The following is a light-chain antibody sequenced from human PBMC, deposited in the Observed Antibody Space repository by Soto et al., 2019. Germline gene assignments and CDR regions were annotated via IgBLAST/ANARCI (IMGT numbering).Light chain of an antibody. J-gene: IGKJ1*01. CDR1: QSVSSN. CDR2: GAS. CDR3: QQYNNWGT. V-gene: IGKV3-15*01. Sequence: EXXXTQSXAXXSVSPGERATLSCRASQSVSSNLAWYQQKPGQAPRLLIYGASTRATGIPARFSGSGSGTEFTLTISSLQSEDFAVYYCQQYNNWGTFGQGTKVEIK.